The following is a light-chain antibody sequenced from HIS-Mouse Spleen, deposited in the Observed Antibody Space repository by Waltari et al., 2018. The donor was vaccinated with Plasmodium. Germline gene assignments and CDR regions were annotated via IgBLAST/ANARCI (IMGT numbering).Light chain of an antibody. Sequence: QSALTQPASVSGSPGQSITISCTGTSRDVGSYNLVSCYQQHPGKAPKLMIYEGSKRPSGVSNRFSGSKSGNTASLTISGLQAEDEADYYCCSYAGSRMVFGGGTKLTVL. J-gene: IGLJ2*01. CDR1: SRDVGSYNL. V-gene: IGLV2-23*01. CDR3: CSYAGSRMV. CDR2: EGS.